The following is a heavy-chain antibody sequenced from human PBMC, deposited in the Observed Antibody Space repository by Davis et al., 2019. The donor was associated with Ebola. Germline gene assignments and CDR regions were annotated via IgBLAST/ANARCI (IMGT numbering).Heavy chain of an antibody. D-gene: IGHD1-26*01. CDR1: GYTFTLYW. CDR2: IYPGDTDT. J-gene: IGHJ4*02. CDR3: ARQSNGSYSPFDY. V-gene: IGHV5-51*01. Sequence: GESLKISCKASGYTFTLYWIGWVRQMPGKGLEWMGIIYPGDTDTRYSPSFQGQVTISADKSISTAYLQWSSLKASDTAMYYCARQSNGSYSPFDYWGQGTLVTVSS.